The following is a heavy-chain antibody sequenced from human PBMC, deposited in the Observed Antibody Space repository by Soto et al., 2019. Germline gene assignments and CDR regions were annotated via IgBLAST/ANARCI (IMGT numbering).Heavy chain of an antibody. CDR3: ARDGSGGDWRFFVY. CDR1: GFDFHRYG. D-gene: IGHD3-10*01. V-gene: IGHV3-33*01. CDR2: IWYDGTTK. Sequence: QVQLVESGGGVVQPGRSLRLSCAASGFDFHRYGIHWVRKAPGKGLEWVADIWYDGTTKYYADSVKGRFTVSRDDSENTVYLQMDSHGARDTAVYYCARDGSGGDWRFFVYWGQGTLVTVSS. J-gene: IGHJ4*02.